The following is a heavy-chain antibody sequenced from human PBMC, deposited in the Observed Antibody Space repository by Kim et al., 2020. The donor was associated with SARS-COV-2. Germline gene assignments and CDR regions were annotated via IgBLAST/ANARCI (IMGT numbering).Heavy chain of an antibody. CDR3: ARAPGAIYYFDY. J-gene: IGHJ4*02. Sequence: SVKVSCKASGGTFSSYAISWVRQAPGQGLEWMGGIIPIFGTANYAQKFQGRVTITADESTSTAYMELSSLRSEDTAVYYCARAPGAIYYFDYWGQGTLVTVSS. CDR1: GGTFSSYA. D-gene: IGHD3-10*01. CDR2: IIPIFGTA. V-gene: IGHV1-69*13.